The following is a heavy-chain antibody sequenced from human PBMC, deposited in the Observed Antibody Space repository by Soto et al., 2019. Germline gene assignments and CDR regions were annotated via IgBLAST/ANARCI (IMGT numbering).Heavy chain of an antibody. CDR1: GFTFNTYG. J-gene: IGHJ6*02. V-gene: IGHV3-33*08. Sequence: QVQLVESGGGVVQPGGSLRLCCTTAGFTFNTYGMHWVRQAPGKGLEWVAILWSDGSNKYYADSVKGRFTISRDNSKNTLYLQMNSLRAEDTALYYCARSDCTGAYCYSWPFNYGVDVWGQGTTVTVSS. CDR2: LWSDGSNK. CDR3: ARSDCTGAYCYSWPFNYGVDV. D-gene: IGHD2-21*02.